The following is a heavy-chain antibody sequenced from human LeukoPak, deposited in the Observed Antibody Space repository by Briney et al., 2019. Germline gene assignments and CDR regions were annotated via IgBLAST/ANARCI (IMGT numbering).Heavy chain of an antibody. V-gene: IGHV4-34*01. CDR2: INHSGST. D-gene: IGHD2-2*01. J-gene: IGHJ4*02. CDR3: ARGGGYCSSSTCQPFDY. CDR1: GGSFSGYY. Sequence: PSETLSLTCAVYGGSFSGYYWSWIRQPPGKGLEWIGEINHSGSTNYNPSLKSRVTISVDTSKNQFSLKLSSVTAADTAVYYCARGGGYCSSSTCQPFDYWGQGSLVTVSS.